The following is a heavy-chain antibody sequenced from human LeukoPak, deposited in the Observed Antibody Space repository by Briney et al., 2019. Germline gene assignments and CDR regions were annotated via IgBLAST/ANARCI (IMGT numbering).Heavy chain of an antibody. D-gene: IGHD1-7*01. J-gene: IGHJ4*02. V-gene: IGHV1-2*02. CDR2: INPNSDGT. CDR3: ARDRLGLPYDY. Sequence: MGWINPNSDGTNYAQKFQGRVTMTRDTSINTAYMELSRLRSDDTAVYFCARDRLGLPYDYWGQGTLVTVS.